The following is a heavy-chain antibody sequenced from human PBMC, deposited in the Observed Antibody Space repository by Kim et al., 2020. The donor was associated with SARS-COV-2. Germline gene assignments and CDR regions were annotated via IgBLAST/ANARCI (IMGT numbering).Heavy chain of an antibody. J-gene: IGHJ4*02. D-gene: IGHD2-21*02. CDR3: AREGGDCGGDCYIRSEYYFDY. CDR1: GGSISSYY. V-gene: IGHV4-59*13. CDR2: IYYSGST. Sequence: SETLSLTCTVSGGSISSYYWSWIRQPPGKGLEWIGYIYYSGSTNYNPSLKSRVTISVDTSKNQFSLKLSSVTAADTAVYYCAREGGDCGGDCYIRSEYYFDYWGQGTLVTVSS.